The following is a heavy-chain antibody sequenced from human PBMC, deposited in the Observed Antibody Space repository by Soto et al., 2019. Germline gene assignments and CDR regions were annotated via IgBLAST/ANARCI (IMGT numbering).Heavy chain of an antibody. CDR3: ARLHGYCISTSCYGYYGMDV. D-gene: IGHD2-2*01. CDR1: GYTFSSYA. J-gene: IGHJ6*02. CDR2: INAGNGNT. V-gene: IGHV1-3*01. Sequence: ASVKVSCKASGYTFSSYAMHWVRQAPGQRLEWMGWINAGNGNTKYSQKFQGRATITRDTSASKGYMELSSLRSEDTAVYYCARLHGYCISTSCYGYYGMDVWGQGTTVPSP.